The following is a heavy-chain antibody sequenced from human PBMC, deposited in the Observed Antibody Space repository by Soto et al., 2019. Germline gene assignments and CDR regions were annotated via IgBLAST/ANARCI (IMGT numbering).Heavy chain of an antibody. CDR3: AKSRSPMVRGVIEAFDF. Sequence: EVQLVESGGGVVRPGGSLRLCCVASGFTFDDYAMSWVRQVPGKGLEWVSGINWNGGSTHYADSVKGRCTISRDNAKNSLYLQMNSLRDEDTAFYYCAKSRSPMVRGVIEAFDFWGQGTLVTVSS. J-gene: IGHJ4*02. CDR2: INWNGGST. CDR1: GFTFDDYA. D-gene: IGHD3-10*01. V-gene: IGHV3-20*04.